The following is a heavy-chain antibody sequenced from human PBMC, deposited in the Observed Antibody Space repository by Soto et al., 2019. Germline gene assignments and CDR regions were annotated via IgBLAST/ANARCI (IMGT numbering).Heavy chain of an antibody. V-gene: IGHV3-21*04. D-gene: IGHD3-22*01. CDR3: ARTYYYDSSGYYFID. J-gene: IGHJ4*02. Sequence: GGSLRLSCAASGFIFNTYSMNWVRQAPGKGLEWVASITGTSIYIYYADSVKGRFTIFRDNAENSLFLQMNSPRAEDTAVYYYARTYYYDSSGYYFIDWGQGTLVTVSS. CDR2: ITGTSIYI. CDR1: GFIFNTYS.